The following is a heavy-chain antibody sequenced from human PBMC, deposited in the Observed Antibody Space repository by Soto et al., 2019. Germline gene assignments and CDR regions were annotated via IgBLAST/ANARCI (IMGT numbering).Heavy chain of an antibody. V-gene: IGHV4-34*01. CDR1: GGSFNGYY. CDR3: ASKRPTVTTFDY. Sequence: QVQLRQWGAGLVKPSETLSLTCAVYGGSFNGYYWNWIRQPPGKGLEWIGEINHSGSTNYNPSLKSRVSVSVDTSKNQFSLGLSSVTAADPGVYFCASKRPTVTTFDYWGQGTLVTVSS. CDR2: INHSGST. D-gene: IGHD4-17*01. J-gene: IGHJ4*02.